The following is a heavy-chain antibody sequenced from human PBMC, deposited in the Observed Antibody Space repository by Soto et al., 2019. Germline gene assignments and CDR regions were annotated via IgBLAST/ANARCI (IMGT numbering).Heavy chain of an antibody. D-gene: IGHD6-13*01. CDR2: IYYSGST. V-gene: IGHV4-39*01. CDR3: ARHQSHSSSYVDP. J-gene: IGHJ5*02. Sequence: PSETLSLTCTVSGVSISSSSYYWGWIRQPPGKGLEWIGSIYYSGSTYYNPSLKSRVTISVDTSKNQFSLKLSSVTAADTAVYYCARHQSHSSSYVDPWGQGTLVTVS. CDR1: GVSISSSSYY.